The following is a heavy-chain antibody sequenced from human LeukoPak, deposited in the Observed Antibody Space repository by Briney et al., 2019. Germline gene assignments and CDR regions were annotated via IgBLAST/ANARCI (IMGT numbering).Heavy chain of an antibody. Sequence: GGSLRLSCAASGLTFSDYYMSWIRQAPGKGLEWVSCITSSGSTIYYADSVKGRFTISRDNAKKSLYLQMNSLRAEDTAVYYCVREDFWSGYSNYFDYWGQGTLVTVSS. CDR2: ITSSGSTI. D-gene: IGHD3-3*01. J-gene: IGHJ4*02. CDR3: VREDFWSGYSNYFDY. V-gene: IGHV3-11*01. CDR1: GLTFSDYY.